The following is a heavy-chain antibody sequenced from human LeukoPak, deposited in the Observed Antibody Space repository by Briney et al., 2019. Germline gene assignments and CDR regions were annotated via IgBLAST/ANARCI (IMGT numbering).Heavy chain of an antibody. CDR1: GGTFSSYA. CDR3: ASLQYSCSWYYFDY. V-gene: IGHV1-69*05. D-gene: IGHD6-13*01. CDR2: IIPIFGTA. J-gene: IGHJ4*02. Sequence: GSSVKVSCKASGGTFSSYAISWVRQAPGQGLEWMGGIIPIFGTANYAQKFQGRVTITTDESTSTAYMELSSLRSEDTAVYYCASLQYSCSWYYFDYWGQGTLVTVSS.